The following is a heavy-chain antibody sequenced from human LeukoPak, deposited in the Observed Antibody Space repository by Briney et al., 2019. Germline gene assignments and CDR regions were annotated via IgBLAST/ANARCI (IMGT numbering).Heavy chain of an antibody. D-gene: IGHD6-19*01. CDR2: IHYSGST. J-gene: IGHJ4*02. CDR3: ARIAVSSGGGYFDY. Sequence: SETLSLTCTVPGGSLVSSYWTWIRQPPGKGLEWIGYIHYSGSTNYNPSLKSRVTISLDTSKSQFSLKLSYVTAEDTAVYYCARIAVSSGGGYFDYWGQGTLVTASS. CDR1: GGSLVSSY. V-gene: IGHV4-59*01.